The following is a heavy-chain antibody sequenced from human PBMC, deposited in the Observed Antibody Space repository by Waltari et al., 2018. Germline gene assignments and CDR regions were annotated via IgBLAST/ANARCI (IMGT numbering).Heavy chain of an antibody. D-gene: IGHD2-2*01. J-gene: IGHJ4*02. Sequence: QVQLQESGPGLVKPSETLSLTCAVSGYSISSGSYWGWIRQPPGMGLEWIGSIYHSGSTYYNPSLKSRVTISVDTSKNQFSLKLSSVTAADTAVYYCARGRYCSSTSCYLDYWGQGTLVTVSS. CDR2: IYHSGST. CDR1: GYSISSGSY. CDR3: ARGRYCSSTSCYLDY. V-gene: IGHV4-38-2*01.